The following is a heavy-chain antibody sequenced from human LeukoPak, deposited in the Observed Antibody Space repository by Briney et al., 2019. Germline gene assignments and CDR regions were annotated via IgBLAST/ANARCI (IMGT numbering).Heavy chain of an antibody. Sequence: SETLSLTCAVYGGSFSGYYWSWIRQPPGKGLEWIGEINHSGSTNYNPSLKSRVTISVDTSKNQFSLKLSSVTAADTAVYYCARVGYYGSGPADSSSFPVRRYYFDYWGQGTLVTVSS. CDR2: INHSGST. D-gene: IGHD3-10*01. CDR1: GGSFSGYY. J-gene: IGHJ4*02. V-gene: IGHV4-34*01. CDR3: ARVGYYGSGPADSSSFPVRRYYFDY.